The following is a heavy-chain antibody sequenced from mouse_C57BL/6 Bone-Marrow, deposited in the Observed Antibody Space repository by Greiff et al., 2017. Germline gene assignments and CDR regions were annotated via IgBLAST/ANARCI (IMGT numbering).Heavy chain of an antibody. CDR2: IDPSDSYT. D-gene: IGHD2-3*01. CDR3: ARDGYFGFAY. CDR1: GYTFTSYW. Sequence: QVQLQQSGAELVKPGASVKLSCKASGYTFTSYWMQWVKQRPGQGLEWIGEIDPSDSYTNYNQKFKGKATLTVYTSSSTAYMQLSSLTSEDSAVYYCARDGYFGFAYWGQGTLVTVSA. J-gene: IGHJ3*01. V-gene: IGHV1-50*01.